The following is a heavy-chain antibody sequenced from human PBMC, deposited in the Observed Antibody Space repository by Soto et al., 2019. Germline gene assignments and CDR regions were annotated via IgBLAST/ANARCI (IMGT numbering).Heavy chain of an antibody. J-gene: IGHJ6*02. CDR1: GGSISSSNYC. CDR2: IHYSGST. V-gene: IGHV4-39*01. CDR3: ARVSTARTDYCDSAMDV. Sequence: QLQLQESGPGLVKPSETLSLTCTVSGGSISSSNYCWGWTRQPPGKGLEWIGRIHYSGSTYYSPSLRGRVTISADPAKNQFSLNLSSVTAADTAVYYCARVSTARTDYCDSAMDVWGQGTTVSVSS.